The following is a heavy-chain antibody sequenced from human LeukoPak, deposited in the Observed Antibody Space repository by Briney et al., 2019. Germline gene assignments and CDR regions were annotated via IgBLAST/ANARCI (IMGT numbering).Heavy chain of an antibody. CDR2: IYYSGST. CDR1: GGSISSSSYY. V-gene: IGHV4-39*02. CDR3: ARETQIKYCSSTSCYSDY. D-gene: IGHD2-2*01. Sequence: SETLSLTCTVSGGSISSSSYYWGWIRQPPGKGLEWIGSIYYSGSTYYNPSLKSRVTISVDTSKNQFSLKLSSVTAADTAVYYCARETQIKYCSSTSCYSDYWGQGTLVTVSS. J-gene: IGHJ4*02.